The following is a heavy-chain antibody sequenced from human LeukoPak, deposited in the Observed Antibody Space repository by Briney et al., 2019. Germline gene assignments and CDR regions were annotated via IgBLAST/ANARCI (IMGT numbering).Heavy chain of an antibody. D-gene: IGHD3-22*01. CDR1: GFTFDDYA. CDR2: VSGNSGYI. CDR3: AQGTHYFDSSGYLTSFDP. J-gene: IGHJ5*02. V-gene: IGHV3-9*01. Sequence: GRSLRLSCAASGFTFDDYAMHWVRQAPGKGLEWVSGVSGNSGYIGYADSVKGRFTISRDNAKNSLYLQMNSLRAEDSALYYCAQGTHYFDSSGYLTSFDPWGQGTLVTVSS.